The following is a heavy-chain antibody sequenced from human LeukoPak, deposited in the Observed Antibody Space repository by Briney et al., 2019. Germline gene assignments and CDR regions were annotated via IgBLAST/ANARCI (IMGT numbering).Heavy chain of an antibody. CDR1: VYSFTSYL. J-gene: IGHJ4*02. CDR2: IYPGDSDT. Sequence: GESLKISCKGSVYSFTSYLIGGVRQLPGKGLDGMGIIYPGDSDTSYSPSFQGRVTISADKSISTAYLQWSSMKASDTAMYYCARPRDYGGNYGFPYYFDYWGQGTLVTVSS. D-gene: IGHD4-23*01. V-gene: IGHV5-51*01. CDR3: ARPRDYGGNYGFPYYFDY.